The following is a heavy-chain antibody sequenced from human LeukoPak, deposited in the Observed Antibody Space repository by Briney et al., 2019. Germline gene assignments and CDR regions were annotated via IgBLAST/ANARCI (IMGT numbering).Heavy chain of an antibody. CDR2: INTYNGNT. CDR1: GYRITSYG. J-gene: IGHJ1*01. D-gene: IGHD3-10*01. CDR3: ATGAPPAEYFQH. Sequence: ASVKVSCKASGYRITSYGISWVRQAPGQGLEWMGWINTYNGNTDYVQNLQGRVTMTRDTSTSTVYMELSSLRSEDTAVYYCATGAPPAEYFQHWGQGTLVTVSS. V-gene: IGHV1-18*01.